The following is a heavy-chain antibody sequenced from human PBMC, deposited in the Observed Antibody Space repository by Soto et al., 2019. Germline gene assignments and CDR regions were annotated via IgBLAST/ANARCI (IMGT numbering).Heavy chain of an antibody. Sequence: SETLSLTCTVSGGSISSDYYYWGWIRQPPGKGLEWIGSVYYSGSTYYNPSLRSRVTVSVDTSKNQFSLKLSSVTAADTAVYYCARPGPLIVVVPAAYFDYWGQGTLVTVSS. CDR2: VYYSGST. CDR3: ARPGPLIVVVPAAYFDY. CDR1: GGSISSDYYY. V-gene: IGHV4-39*01. D-gene: IGHD2-2*01. J-gene: IGHJ4*02.